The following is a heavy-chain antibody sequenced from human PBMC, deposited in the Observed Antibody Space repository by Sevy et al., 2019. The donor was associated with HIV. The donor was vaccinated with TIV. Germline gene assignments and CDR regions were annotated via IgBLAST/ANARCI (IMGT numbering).Heavy chain of an antibody. CDR2: INPDGGES. Sequence: GGSLRLSCAASGFTFSSYSMNWVRQAPGKGLEWVASINPDGGESYYVASVKGQFTISRDNTKNSLYLQMTSLRAEDTAAYYCARGTYYYDSGFFYPFDYWGQGTLVTVSS. CDR3: ARGTYYYDSGFFYPFDY. D-gene: IGHD3-10*01. V-gene: IGHV3-7*01. J-gene: IGHJ4*02. CDR1: GFTFSSYS.